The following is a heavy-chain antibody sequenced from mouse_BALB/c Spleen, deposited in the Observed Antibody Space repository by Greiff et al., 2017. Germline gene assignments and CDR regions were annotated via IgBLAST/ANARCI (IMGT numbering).Heavy chain of an antibody. J-gene: IGHJ3*01. D-gene: IGHD2-12*01. CDR3: TRPYDAGFAY. CDR1: GYTFTSYN. V-gene: IGHV1-12*01. CDR2: IYPGNGDT. Sequence: QVQLQQSGAELVKPGASVKMSCKASGYTFTSYNMHWVKQTPGQGLEWIGAIYPGNGDTSYNQKFKGKATLTADKSSSTAYMQLSSLTSEDSAVYYCTRPYDAGFAYWGQGTLVTVSA.